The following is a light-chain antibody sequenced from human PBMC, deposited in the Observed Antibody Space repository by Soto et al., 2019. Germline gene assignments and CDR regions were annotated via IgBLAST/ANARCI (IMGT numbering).Light chain of an antibody. CDR1: SSGIRDYNY. J-gene: IGLJ1*01. V-gene: IGLV2-14*01. CDR2: EVS. CDR3: SSKSPDF. Sequence: QSVLTQPASVSGSPGQSITISCTGTSSGIRDYNYVSWYQQLPGNAPKLIMYEVSNRPSGISNRFSGSKSGNTASLTISGLQAEDEAYYYCSSKSPDFFGTGTKLTVL.